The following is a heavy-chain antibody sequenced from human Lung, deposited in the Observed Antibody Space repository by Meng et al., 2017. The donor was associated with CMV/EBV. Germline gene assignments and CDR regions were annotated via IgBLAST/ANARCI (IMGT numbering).Heavy chain of an antibody. Sequence: QVQLQQAGPGLWKPSQTPSLTCAISGDIVSSNSAAWHWIRQSPSRGLEWLGRTYYRSKWYHEYAVSVKSRITISPDTPKNQFSLQLNSMTPEDTAVYYCARGINGGCGDWGQGTLVTVSS. CDR1: GDIVSSNSAA. CDR2: TYYRSKWYH. J-gene: IGHJ4*02. V-gene: IGHV6-1*01. CDR3: ARGINGGCGD. D-gene: IGHD4-23*01.